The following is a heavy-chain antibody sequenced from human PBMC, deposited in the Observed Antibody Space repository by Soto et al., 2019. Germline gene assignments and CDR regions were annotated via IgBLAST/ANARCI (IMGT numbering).Heavy chain of an antibody. CDR1: GGSISSGDYY. CDR3: ASEVLWFGELSGWFDR. D-gene: IGHD3-10*01. CDR2: IYYSGST. V-gene: IGHV4-30-4*01. Sequence: SETLSLTCTVSGGSISSGDYYWSWIRQPPGKGLEWIGYIYYSGSTYYNPSLKSRVTISVDTSKNQFSLKLSSVTAADTAVYYCASEVLWFGELSGWFDRWGQGNLVTVSS. J-gene: IGHJ5*02.